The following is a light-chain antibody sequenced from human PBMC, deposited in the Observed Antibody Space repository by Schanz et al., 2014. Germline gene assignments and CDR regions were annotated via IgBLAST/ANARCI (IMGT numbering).Light chain of an antibody. J-gene: IGLJ3*02. CDR2: ANK. Sequence: QSVLTQPPSVSGAPGQKVTISCTGSSANIGAGYDVHWYQQLRGSAPGTAPRLLIFANKRRAPGVPDRFSASKSGTSASLAITGLQAEDEADYYCQSYDSSLSSSWVFGGGTKLTVL. CDR3: QSYDSSLSSSWV. CDR1: SANIGAGYD. V-gene: IGLV1-40*01.